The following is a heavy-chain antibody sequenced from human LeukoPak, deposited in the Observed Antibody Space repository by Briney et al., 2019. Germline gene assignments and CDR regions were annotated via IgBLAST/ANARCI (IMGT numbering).Heavy chain of an antibody. CDR1: GFTFSSHT. V-gene: IGHV3-48*04. CDR3: VRGTSHPV. CDR2: ILSDSGTTI. D-gene: IGHD1-14*01. J-gene: IGHJ3*01. Sequence: GGSLRLPCATSGFTFSSHTLNWVRQAPGKGLEWISSILSDSGTTIHYADSVKGRFTISRDNAKNSLYLQMNSLRVEDTAVYYCVRGTSHPVWGQGTTVTVSS.